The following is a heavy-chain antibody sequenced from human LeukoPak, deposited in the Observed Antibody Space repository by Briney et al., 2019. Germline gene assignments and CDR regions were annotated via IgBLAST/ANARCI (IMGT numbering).Heavy chain of an antibody. CDR1: GFTVSNNY. Sequence: PGGSLRLSCAASGFTVSNNYMSWVRQAPGKKLEWVSDNSDGTTFYADSVKGRFTISRDNSKNTLFLQMNSLRAEDTAVYHCARDSAELRTYYDFWSGYGNDAFDIWGQGTMVTVSS. V-gene: IGHV3-53*01. J-gene: IGHJ3*02. CDR2: NSDGTT. D-gene: IGHD3-3*01. CDR3: ARDSAELRTYYDFWSGYGNDAFDI.